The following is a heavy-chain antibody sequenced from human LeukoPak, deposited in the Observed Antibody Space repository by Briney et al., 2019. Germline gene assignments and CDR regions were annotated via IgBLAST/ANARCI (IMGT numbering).Heavy chain of an antibody. J-gene: IGHJ5*02. CDR3: ARDHQYYDFWSGYHNWFDP. Sequence: EASVKVSCTASGYTFTSYAMHWVRQAPGQRLEWMGWINAGNGNTKYSQKLQGRVTMTTDTSTSTAYMELRSLRSDDTAVYYCARDHQYYDFWSGYHNWFDPWGQGTLVTVSS. CDR2: INAGNGNT. D-gene: IGHD3-3*01. V-gene: IGHV1-3*01. CDR1: GYTFTSYA.